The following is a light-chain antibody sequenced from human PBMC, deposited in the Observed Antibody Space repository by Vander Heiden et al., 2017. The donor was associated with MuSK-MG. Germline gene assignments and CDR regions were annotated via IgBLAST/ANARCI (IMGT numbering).Light chain of an antibody. Sequence: QSVLTQPPSVSGAPGQRVTIPCTGSSSNIGAGYDVHWYQQRPGTAPKLLIYGNSNRPSGVPDRFSGSKSGTSASLAITGLQAEDEADYYCQSYDSSLSGSVFGGGTKLTVL. CDR1: SSNIGAGYD. CDR3: QSYDSSLSGSV. V-gene: IGLV1-40*01. J-gene: IGLJ2*01. CDR2: GNS.